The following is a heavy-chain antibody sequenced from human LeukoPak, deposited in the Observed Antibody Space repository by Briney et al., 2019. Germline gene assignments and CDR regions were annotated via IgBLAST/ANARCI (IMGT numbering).Heavy chain of an antibody. Sequence: ASVKVSCKASGYTFTGYYMHWVRQAPGQGLEWMGWINPNSGGTNYAQKFQGRVTMTRDPSISTAYMELSRLRSDDTAVYYCARVGPGVYCSSTSCYLDYWGQGTLVTVSS. CDR3: ARVGPGVYCSSTSCYLDY. V-gene: IGHV1-2*02. CDR2: INPNSGGT. J-gene: IGHJ4*02. CDR1: GYTFTGYY. D-gene: IGHD2-2*01.